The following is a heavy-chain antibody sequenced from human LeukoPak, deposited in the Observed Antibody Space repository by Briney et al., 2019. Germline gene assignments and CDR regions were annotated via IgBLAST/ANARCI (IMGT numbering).Heavy chain of an antibody. CDR1: GGTFSSYT. J-gene: IGHJ6*04. D-gene: IGHD3-10*01. CDR2: IIPIFGSA. Sequence: SVKVPCKASGGTFSSYTINWVRQAPGQGLEWMGGIIPIFGSANYAQNFQGRVTITADKSTSTVYMELSSLRSEDTAVYYCARADYYGSGGMDVWGKGTTVTVSS. V-gene: IGHV1-69*06. CDR3: ARADYYGSGGMDV.